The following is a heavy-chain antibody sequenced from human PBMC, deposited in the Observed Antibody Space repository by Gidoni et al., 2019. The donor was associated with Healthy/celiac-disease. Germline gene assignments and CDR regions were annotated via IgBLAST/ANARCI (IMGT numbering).Heavy chain of an antibody. J-gene: IGHJ4*02. D-gene: IGHD3-10*01. CDR2: ISSSSSTI. CDR1: GSTCSSSS. V-gene: IGHV3-48*01. CDR3: ARDHFGITIDY. Sequence: EVQLVESGGGGVQPGGSRSLCGAASGSTCSSSSMNWVRQAPGKGLEWVSYISSSSSTIYYAASVKGRFTISKDNAKNSLYLQINSLTAEDTAVYYCARDHFGITIDYWSQGTLVTVSS.